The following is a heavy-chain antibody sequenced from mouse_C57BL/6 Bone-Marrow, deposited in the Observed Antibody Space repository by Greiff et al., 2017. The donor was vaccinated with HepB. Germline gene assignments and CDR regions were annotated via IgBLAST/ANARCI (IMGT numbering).Heavy chain of an antibody. V-gene: IGHV5-4*01. CDR3: ARESTMVTTRAWFAY. CDR1: GFTFSSYA. CDR2: ISDGGSYT. Sequence: DVQLVESGGGLVKPGGSLKLSCAASGFTFSSYAMSWVRQTPEKRLEWVATISDGGSYTYYPDNVKGRFTISRDNAKNNLYLQMSHLKSEDTAMYYCARESTMVTTRAWFAYWGQGTLVTVSA. D-gene: IGHD2-2*01. J-gene: IGHJ3*01.